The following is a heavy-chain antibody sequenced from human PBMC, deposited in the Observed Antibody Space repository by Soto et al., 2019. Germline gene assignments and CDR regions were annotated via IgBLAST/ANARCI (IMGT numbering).Heavy chain of an antibody. CDR3: ARPPGTSGWDGSWFDP. V-gene: IGHV4-39*01. D-gene: IGHD6-25*01. Sequence: QLQLQESGTGVVKPSETLSLLCSVSGGSVKRSSYYWGWIRQSPGKGLEWIGRIHYSGTIDYNPSLKSRVTISIDSSENQFSLELSSVTTADTAVYYCARPPGTSGWDGSWFDPWGPGTLVAVSS. CDR1: GGSVKRSSYY. J-gene: IGHJ5*02. CDR2: IHYSGTI.